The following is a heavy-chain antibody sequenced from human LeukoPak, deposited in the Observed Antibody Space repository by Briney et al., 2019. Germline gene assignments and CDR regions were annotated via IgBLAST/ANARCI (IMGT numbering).Heavy chain of an antibody. D-gene: IGHD3-16*01. Sequence: GASVKVSCKASGYTFTGYHMHWVRQAPGQGLEWMGGIIPIFGTANYAQKFQGRVTITADESTSTAYMELSSLRSEDTAVYYCARVSLRRNYYYYYGMDVWGQGTTVTVSS. V-gene: IGHV1-69*13. CDR2: IIPIFGTA. CDR1: GYTFTGYH. CDR3: ARVSLRRNYYYYYGMDV. J-gene: IGHJ6*02.